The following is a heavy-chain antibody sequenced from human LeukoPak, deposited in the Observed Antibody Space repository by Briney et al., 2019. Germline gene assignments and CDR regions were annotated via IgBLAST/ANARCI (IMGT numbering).Heavy chain of an antibody. V-gene: IGHV3-23*01. CDR3: AKGASAQWLRSAFEY. J-gene: IGHJ4*02. CDR1: ELKKKNNA. CDR2: ITGIVGTT. D-gene: IGHD5-12*01. Sequence: GGRVGISGGAAELKKKNNAMSWVCQALGKRQDYISAITGIVGTTYYADSVKGRFTISRDNSKNTLYLQMNSLRVDDTAVYYCAKGASAQWLRSAFEYWGQGTLVTVSS.